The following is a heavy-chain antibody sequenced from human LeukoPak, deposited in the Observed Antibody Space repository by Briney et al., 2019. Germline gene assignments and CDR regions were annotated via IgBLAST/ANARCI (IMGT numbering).Heavy chain of an antibody. D-gene: IGHD3-3*01. CDR3: ARARRGSGYRNYFDY. J-gene: IGHJ4*02. CDR1: GYTFTSYY. Sequence: GASVKVSCKASGYTFTSYYMHWVRQAPGQGLEWMGIINPSGGSTSYAQKFQGRVTMTRDMSTSTVYMELSSLRSEDTAVYYCARARRGSGYRNYFDYWGQGTLVTVSS. V-gene: IGHV1-46*01. CDR2: INPSGGST.